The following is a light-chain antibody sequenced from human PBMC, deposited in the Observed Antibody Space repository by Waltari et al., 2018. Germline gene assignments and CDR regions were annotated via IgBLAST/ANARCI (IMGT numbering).Light chain of an antibody. V-gene: IGLV2-23*01. Sequence: QSALTQPASVSGSPGQSITIPCPGTSSDVGSYNRVSWYQQHPGKAPKLMIYEANKRPSGVSNRFSGSKSGNTASLTISGLQAEDEADYYCSSYSSTTASGVFGGGTKLTVL. CDR3: SSYSSTTASGV. J-gene: IGLJ3*02. CDR1: SSDVGSYNR. CDR2: EAN.